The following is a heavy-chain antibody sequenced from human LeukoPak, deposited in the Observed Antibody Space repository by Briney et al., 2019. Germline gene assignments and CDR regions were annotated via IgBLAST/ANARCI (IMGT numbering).Heavy chain of an antibody. Sequence: GGSLRLSCAASGFTVSSNYMSWVRQAPGKGLEWVSVIYSGGSTYYADSVKGRFTISRDNSKNMLYLQMNSLRAEDTAVYYCARGVAYYDFWSGYYVDYYYYMDVWGKGTTVTVSS. J-gene: IGHJ6*03. V-gene: IGHV3-53*01. CDR3: ARGVAYYDFWSGYYVDYYYYMDV. CDR2: IYSGGST. D-gene: IGHD3-3*01. CDR1: GFTVSSNY.